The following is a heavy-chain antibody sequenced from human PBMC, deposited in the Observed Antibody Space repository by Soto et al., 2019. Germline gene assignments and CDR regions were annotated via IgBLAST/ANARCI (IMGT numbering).Heavy chain of an antibody. CDR1: GGTFSSYA. CDR2: IIPIFGTA. Sequence: SVKVSCKASGGTFSSYAISWVRQAPGQGLEWMGGIIPIFGTANYAQKFQGRVTITADESTSTAYMELSSLRSEDTAVYYCARDRWDAALYPDCYYGMDVWGQGTTVTVSS. V-gene: IGHV1-69*13. D-gene: IGHD3-16*01. J-gene: IGHJ6*02. CDR3: ARDRWDAALYPDCYYGMDV.